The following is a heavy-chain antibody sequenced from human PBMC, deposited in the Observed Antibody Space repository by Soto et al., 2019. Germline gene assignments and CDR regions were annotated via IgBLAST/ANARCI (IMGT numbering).Heavy chain of an antibody. CDR3: ARAYSSLSGMDV. V-gene: IGHV1-69*13. CDR1: GGSFSSYA. CDR2: IIPIFGTA. J-gene: IGHJ6*02. Sequence: SFKISGKASGGSFSSYAISWVRQAPGQGLEWMGGIIPIFGTANYAQKFQGRVTITADESTSTAYMELSSLRSEDTAVYYCARAYSSLSGMDVWGQGTTVTVSS. D-gene: IGHD6-6*01.